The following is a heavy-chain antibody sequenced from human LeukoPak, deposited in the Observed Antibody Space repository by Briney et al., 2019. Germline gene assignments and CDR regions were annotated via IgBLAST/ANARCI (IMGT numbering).Heavy chain of an antibody. V-gene: IGHV3-23*01. CDR2: ISGSGGST. CDR1: GFTFSSYA. J-gene: IGHJ6*03. Sequence: GGSLRLSCAASGFTFSSYAMSGVRQAPGEGLEWVSAISGSGGSTYYADSVKGRFTISRDNSKNTLYLQMNSLRAEDTAVYYCARADRAYYYYYMDVWGKGTTVTVSS. CDR3: ARADRAYYYYYMDV.